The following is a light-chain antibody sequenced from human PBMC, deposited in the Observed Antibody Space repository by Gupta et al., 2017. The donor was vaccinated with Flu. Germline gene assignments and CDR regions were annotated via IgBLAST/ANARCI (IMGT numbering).Light chain of an antibody. CDR2: WAS. CDR3: QQEDSTPYI. CDR1: QSVLYSSNNKNY. Sequence: DIVMTQSPDSLAVSLGERATINCKSSQSVLYSSNNKNYLAWYQQKPGQPPKLLIYWASTRESGVPDRFSGSGSGTDFTLTISSRQAEDVAVYYCQQEDSTPYIFGQGTKMEIK. J-gene: IGKJ2*01. V-gene: IGKV4-1*01.